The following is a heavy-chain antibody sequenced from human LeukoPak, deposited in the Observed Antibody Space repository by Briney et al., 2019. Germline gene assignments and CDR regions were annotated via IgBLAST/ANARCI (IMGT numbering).Heavy chain of an antibody. CDR3: AGYCSSTSCYKKGAGDAFDI. CDR2: IYYSGST. D-gene: IGHD2-2*02. J-gene: IGHJ3*02. V-gene: IGHV4-59*01. CDR1: GGSISSYY. Sequence: SETLSLTCTVSGGSISSYYWSWIRQPPGKGLEWIGYIYYSGSTNYNPSLKSRVTISVDTSKNQFSLELSSVTAADTAVYYCAGYCSSTSCYKKGAGDAFDIWGQGTMVTVSS.